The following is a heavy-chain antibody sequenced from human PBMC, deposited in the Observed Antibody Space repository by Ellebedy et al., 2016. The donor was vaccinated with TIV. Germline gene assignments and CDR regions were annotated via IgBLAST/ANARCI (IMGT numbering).Heavy chain of an antibody. J-gene: IGHJ6*03. V-gene: IGHV3-33*06. D-gene: IGHD3-10*01. CDR3: AKHPAVGSYYYMDV. CDR2: IWYDGSIQ. CDR1: GFTFSRSG. Sequence: PGGSLRLSCAASGFTFSRSGMHWVRQAPGKGLDWVAIIWYDGSIQYYEDSVKGRLNISRDNSKNTLYLQGNSLRAEDTAIYFCAKHPAVGSYYYMDVWGKGTTVTVSS.